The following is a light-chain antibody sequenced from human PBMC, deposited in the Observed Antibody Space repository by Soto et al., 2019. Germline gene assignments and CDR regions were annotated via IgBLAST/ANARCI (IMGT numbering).Light chain of an antibody. Sequence: QSVLTQPPSASGTPGQRVTISCSGSSSNIGSNYVYWYQQLPGTAPKLSIYRNNQRPSGVPDRFSGSKSGTSASLAISGLRSEDEANYYCAAWDDSLSGVVFGGGTKLTVL. J-gene: IGLJ3*02. CDR1: SSNIGSNY. CDR3: AAWDDSLSGVV. V-gene: IGLV1-47*01. CDR2: RNN.